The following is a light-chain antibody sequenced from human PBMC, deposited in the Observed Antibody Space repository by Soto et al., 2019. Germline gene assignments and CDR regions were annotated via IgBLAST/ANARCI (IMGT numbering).Light chain of an antibody. Sequence: EIVLTQSPGTLSLSPGERATLSCRASQSVSSSYLAWYQKKPGQAPRLLIYGASSRATGIPDMFSGSGSGTYFTLTISRLEPEDFAVYYCQQYGSSPTFGGGTKVEIK. J-gene: IGKJ4*01. CDR1: QSVSSSY. CDR2: GAS. V-gene: IGKV3-20*01. CDR3: QQYGSSPT.